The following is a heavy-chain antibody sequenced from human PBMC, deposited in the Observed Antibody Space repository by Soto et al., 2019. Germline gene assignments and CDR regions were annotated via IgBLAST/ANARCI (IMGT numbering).Heavy chain of an antibody. CDR3: AGGITIFGVVDP. CDR2: MNPNSGNT. J-gene: IGHJ5*02. D-gene: IGHD3-3*01. V-gene: IGHV1-8*01. CDR1: GYTFTSYD. Sequence: QVQLVQSGAEVKKPGASVKVSCKASGYTFTSYDINWVRQATGQGLEWMGWMNPNSGNTGYAQKFQGRVTMTRKTSISTAYMELSSLRSEDTAVYYCAGGITIFGVVDPGGQGTLVTVSS.